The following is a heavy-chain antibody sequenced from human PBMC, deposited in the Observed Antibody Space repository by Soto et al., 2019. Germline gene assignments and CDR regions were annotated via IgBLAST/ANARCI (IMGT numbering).Heavy chain of an antibody. V-gene: IGHV3-21*01. CDR2: LSSSSSYI. J-gene: IGHJ6*03. CDR3: AGGGIMYGDYRSMDV. Sequence: EVQLVESGGGLVKPGGSLRLSCAASGFTFSSYNMNWVLQAPGKGLEWVSSLSSSSSYIYYADSVKGRFTISRDNAKNSLYRQMNSLRAEDTAVYYCAGGGIMYGDYRSMDVWGKGTTVTVSS. CDR1: GFTFSSYN. D-gene: IGHD4-17*01.